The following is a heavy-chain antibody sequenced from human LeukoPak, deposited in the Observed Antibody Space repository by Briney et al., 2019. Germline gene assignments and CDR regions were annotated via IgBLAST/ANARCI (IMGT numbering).Heavy chain of an antibody. CDR1: GGSISSYY. D-gene: IGHD3-22*01. J-gene: IGHJ4*02. CDR2: IYYSGST. V-gene: IGHV4-59*12. Sequence: SETLSLTCTVSGGSISSYYWSWIRQPPGKGLEWIGYIYYSGSTNYNPSLKSRVTMSVDTSKNQFSLKLSSVTAADTAVYYCARDRYYYDSSGYLFDYWGQGTLVTVSS. CDR3: ARDRYYYDSSGYLFDY.